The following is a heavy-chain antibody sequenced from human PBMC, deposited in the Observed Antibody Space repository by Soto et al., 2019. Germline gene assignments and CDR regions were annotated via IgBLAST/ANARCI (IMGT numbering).Heavy chain of an antibody. CDR3: ARHEVGWYFYX. Sequence: SDTLSLTFTVSRGSISSVTNYWAWIRQPPGKGLEWLANIYYRGSNFYNPSLKSRVNISLDTSKNQFSLKLRSVTAADTAVYYCARHEVGWYFYXWGQGTLVTVSX. J-gene: IGHJ4*02. V-gene: IGHV4-39*01. CDR1: RGSISSVTNY. D-gene: IGHD1-26*01. CDR2: IYYRGSN.